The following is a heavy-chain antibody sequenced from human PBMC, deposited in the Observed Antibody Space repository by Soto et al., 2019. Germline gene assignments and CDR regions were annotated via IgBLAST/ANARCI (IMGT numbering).Heavy chain of an antibody. CDR2: INHSGST. V-gene: IGHV4-34*01. CDR1: GGSFSGYY. CDR3: ARGSSGSYWYYYYGMDV. J-gene: IGHJ6*02. D-gene: IGHD3-10*01. Sequence: PSETLSLTCAVYGGSFSGYYWSWIRQPPGKGLEWIGEINHSGSTNYNPSLKSRVTISVDTSKNQFSLKLSSVTAADTAVYYCARGSSGSYWYYYYGMDVWGQGTTVTVSS.